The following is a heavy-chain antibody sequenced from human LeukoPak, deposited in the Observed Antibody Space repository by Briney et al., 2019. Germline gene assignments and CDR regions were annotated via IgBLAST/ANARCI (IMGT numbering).Heavy chain of an antibody. Sequence: GGSLRLSCATSGFTFSSYSMNWVRQAPGKGLEWVSVIYSGGSTYYADSVKGRFTISRDNSKNTLYLQMNSLRAEDTAVYYCARDDGWSADYWGQGTLVTVSS. CDR1: GFTFSSYS. V-gene: IGHV3-53*01. CDR3: ARDDGWSADY. CDR2: IYSGGST. J-gene: IGHJ4*02. D-gene: IGHD3-3*01.